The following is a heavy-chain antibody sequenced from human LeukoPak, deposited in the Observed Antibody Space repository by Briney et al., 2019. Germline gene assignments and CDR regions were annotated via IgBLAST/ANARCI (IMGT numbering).Heavy chain of an antibody. CDR3: ARDRSSGWYRS. Sequence: GGSLRLSCAASGFTFSSYEMNWVRQAPGKGLEWLSYISSSGSTIYYADSVKGRFTISRDNAKNSLYLQMNSLRAEDTAVYYCARDRSSGWYRSWGQGTRVTVSS. CDR2: ISSSGSTI. CDR1: GFTFSSYE. V-gene: IGHV3-48*03. J-gene: IGHJ4*02. D-gene: IGHD6-19*01.